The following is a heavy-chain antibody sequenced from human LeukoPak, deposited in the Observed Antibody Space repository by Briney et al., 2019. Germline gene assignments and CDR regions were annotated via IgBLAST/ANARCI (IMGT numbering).Heavy chain of an antibody. CDR3: ARKTGYYFHPCDS. CDR2: GDYSGGT. D-gene: IGHD3-22*01. CDR1: GDSFSSVKDY. Sequence: SETLSLTCTVSGDSFSSVKDYWAWIRQPPGKGLEWIASGDYSGGTYYNPSLESRVTISADMSKNQFSLNLTSVTAADTAVYYCARKTGYYFHPCDSWSQGTLVTVSS. V-gene: IGHV4-39*07. J-gene: IGHJ4*02.